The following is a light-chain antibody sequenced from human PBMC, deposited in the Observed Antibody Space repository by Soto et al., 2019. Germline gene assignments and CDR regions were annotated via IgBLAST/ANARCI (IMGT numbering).Light chain of an antibody. CDR2: GAS. CDR3: QQYTSSLIT. CDR1: QTISSNY. Sequence: QSPCTLSLSPLERATLACMAIQTISSNYLAWYQQKPGQAPRLLIYGASGRATGIPDRFSGSGSGTDFTLTISRLEPEDFAVYYCQQYTSSLITFGQGTRLEIK. J-gene: IGKJ5*01. V-gene: IGKV3-20*01.